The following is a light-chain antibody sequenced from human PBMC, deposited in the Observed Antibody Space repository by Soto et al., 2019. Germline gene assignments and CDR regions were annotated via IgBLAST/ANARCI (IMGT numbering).Light chain of an antibody. CDR3: QQFNTYHLS. V-gene: IGKV1-13*02. J-gene: IGKJ3*01. CDR2: DAS. Sequence: AIQLTQSPSSLSASVGDRVTITCRASQGISSALAWYQQKPGKAPNLLIYDASSLGSGVPSRFSGSGSGTDFTLTISSLQPEDFATDYCQQFNTYHLSFGPGTKVDIK. CDR1: QGISSA.